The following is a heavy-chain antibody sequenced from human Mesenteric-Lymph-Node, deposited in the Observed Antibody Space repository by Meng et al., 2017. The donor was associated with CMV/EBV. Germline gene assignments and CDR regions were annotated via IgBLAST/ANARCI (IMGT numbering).Heavy chain of an antibody. CDR2: ISYDGSNK. CDR1: GLMFSSYG. D-gene: IGHD5-18*01. J-gene: IGHJ6*02. CDR3: ARPTLYSYGFPTNHYYGMDL. V-gene: IGHV3-30-3*01. Sequence: GEPLKISCAASGLMFSSYGMHWVRQSPGKGPEWVAVISYDGSNKHYADSEKGRFTISRDNSQNTLYLQMHSLRVEDTAVYYCARPTLYSYGFPTNHYYGMDLWGQGTTVTVSS.